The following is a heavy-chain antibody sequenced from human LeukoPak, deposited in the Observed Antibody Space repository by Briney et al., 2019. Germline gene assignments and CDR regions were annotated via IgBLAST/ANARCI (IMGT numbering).Heavy chain of an antibody. D-gene: IGHD1-14*01. V-gene: IGHV4-59*01. J-gene: IGHJ5*02. CDR1: GGSISSYY. CDR2: IYYSGST. CDR3: ARAVIRSAGFDP. Sequence: SETLSLTCTVSGGSISSYYWSWIRQPPGKGLEWIGYIYYSGSTNYNPSLKSRVTISVDTSKNQFSLKLSSVTAADTAVYYCARAVIRSAGFDPWGQETLVTVSS.